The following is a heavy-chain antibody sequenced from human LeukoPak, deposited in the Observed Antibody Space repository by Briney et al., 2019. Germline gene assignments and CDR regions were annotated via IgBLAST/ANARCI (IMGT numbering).Heavy chain of an antibody. CDR1: GFTFSSYG. D-gene: IGHD5-24*01. Sequence: GGSLRLSCAASGFTFSSYGMHWVRQAPGKGLEWVAFVRYDGTNKYYADSVKGRFTISRDNSKNTLYLQMNSLRAEDTAVYYCARDRGRWLQFYYWGQGTLVTVSS. V-gene: IGHV3-30*02. CDR2: VRYDGTNK. J-gene: IGHJ4*02. CDR3: ARDRGRWLQFYY.